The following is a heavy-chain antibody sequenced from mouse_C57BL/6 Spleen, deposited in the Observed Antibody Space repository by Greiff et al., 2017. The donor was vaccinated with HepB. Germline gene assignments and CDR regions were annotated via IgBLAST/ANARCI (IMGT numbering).Heavy chain of an antibody. J-gene: IGHJ4*01. D-gene: IGHD2-2*01. CDR1: GFTFSDYG. CDR3: ARGVVTTEDYAMDY. CDR2: ISSGSSTI. V-gene: IGHV5-17*01. Sequence: EVKLMESGGGLVKPGGSLKLSCAASGFTFSDYGMHWVRQAPEKGLEWVAYISSGSSTIYYADTVKGRFTISRDNAKNTLFLQMTSLRSEDTAMYYCARGVVTTEDYAMDYWGQGTSVTVSS.